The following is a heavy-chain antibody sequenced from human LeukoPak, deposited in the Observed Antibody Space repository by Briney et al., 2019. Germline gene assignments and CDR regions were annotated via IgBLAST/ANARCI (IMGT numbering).Heavy chain of an antibody. CDR1: GGSISSGDYY. Sequence: SETLSLTCTVSGGSISSGDYYWSWIRQPPGKGLEWIGYIYYSGSTYYNPSLKSRVTISVDTSKNQFSLKLSSVTAADTAVYYCARAGYSYDHAFDYWGQGTLVTVSS. CDR2: IYYSGST. CDR3: ARAGYSYDHAFDY. V-gene: IGHV4-30-4*08. J-gene: IGHJ4*02. D-gene: IGHD5-18*01.